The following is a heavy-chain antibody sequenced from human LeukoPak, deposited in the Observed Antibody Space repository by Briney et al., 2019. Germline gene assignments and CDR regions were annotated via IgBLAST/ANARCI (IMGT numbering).Heavy chain of an antibody. CDR2: ISYDGSNK. CDR1: GLTFSSYG. CDR3: AKDYRTMIAIDY. D-gene: IGHD3-22*01. J-gene: IGHJ4*02. V-gene: IGHV3-30*18. Sequence: GGSLRLSCAASGLTFSSYGLHWVRKAPGKGLEWVAVISYDGSNKYYADSVKGRFTISRDNSKNTLYLQMNSLRAEDTAVYYCAKDYRTMIAIDYWGQGTLVTVSS.